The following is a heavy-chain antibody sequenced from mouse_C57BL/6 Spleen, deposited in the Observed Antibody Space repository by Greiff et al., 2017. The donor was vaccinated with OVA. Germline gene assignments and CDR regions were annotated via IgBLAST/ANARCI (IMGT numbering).Heavy chain of an antibody. D-gene: IGHD2-4*01. CDR3: ARAIYYDYDGFAY. CDR1: GFTFSSYA. V-gene: IGHV5-4*01. CDR2: ISDGGSYT. J-gene: IGHJ3*01. Sequence: EVQVVESGGGLVKPGGSLKLSCAASGFTFSSYAMSWVRQTPEKRLEWVATISDGGSYTYYPDNVKGRFTISRDNTKNNLYLQMSHLKSEDTAMYYCARAIYYDYDGFAYWGQGTLVTVSA.